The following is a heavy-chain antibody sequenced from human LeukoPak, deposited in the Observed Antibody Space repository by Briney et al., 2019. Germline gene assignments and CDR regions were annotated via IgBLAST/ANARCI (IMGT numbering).Heavy chain of an antibody. J-gene: IGHJ4*02. D-gene: IGHD2-15*01. CDR3: AKDLMDGELGYCSGGSCYPEY. V-gene: IGHV3-30*02. CDR1: GFTFRNYG. Sequence: PGGSLRLSCAASGFTFRNYGMHWVRQAPGKGLEWVAFIRYDGSNKYYADSVKGRFTISRDNSKNTLYLQMNSLRAEDTAVYYCAKDLMDGELGYCSGGSCYPEYWGQGTLVTVSS. CDR2: IRYDGSNK.